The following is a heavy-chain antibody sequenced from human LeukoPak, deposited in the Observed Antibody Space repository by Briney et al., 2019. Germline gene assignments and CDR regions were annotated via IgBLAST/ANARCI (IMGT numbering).Heavy chain of an antibody. CDR1: GGSISSSSYY. CDR2: IYYSGST. Sequence: PSETLSLTCTVSGGSISSSSYYWGWIRQPLGKGLEWIGSIYYSGSTYYNPSLKSRVTISVDASKNQFSLKLSSVTAADTAVYYCARLGGGYYLYYFDYWGQGTLVTVSS. J-gene: IGHJ4*02. V-gene: IGHV4-39*01. CDR3: ARLGGGYYLYYFDY. D-gene: IGHD3-22*01.